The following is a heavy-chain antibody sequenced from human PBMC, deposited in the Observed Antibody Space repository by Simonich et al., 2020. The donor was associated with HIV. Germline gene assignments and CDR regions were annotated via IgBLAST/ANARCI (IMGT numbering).Heavy chain of an antibody. D-gene: IGHD4-17*01. V-gene: IGHV1-2*02. CDR2: INPNSGGT. CDR3: ARPERVYGDYVGWFDP. J-gene: IGHJ5*02. CDR1: GYTFTGHY. Sequence: QVQLVQSGAEVKKPGASVKVSCKTSGYTFTGHYMHWVRQAPGQGLEWMGWINPNSGGTNYAQSFQGRVTMTRDTSISTAYMELIRLTSDDTARYYCARPERVYGDYVGWFDPWGQGTLVTVSS.